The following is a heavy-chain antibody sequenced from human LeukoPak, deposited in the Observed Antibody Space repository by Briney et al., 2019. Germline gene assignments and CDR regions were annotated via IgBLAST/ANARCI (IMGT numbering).Heavy chain of an antibody. CDR2: ITNSGGNT. V-gene: IGHV3-23*01. J-gene: IGHJ4*02. D-gene: IGHD5-12*01. CDR3: AKGGQTDRFDY. CDR1: GFTFTSYA. Sequence: PGGSLRLSCAASGFTFTSYAMSWVRQAPGKGLEWVSGITNSGGNTYYADSVKGRFTISRDNSKSTLYPQMNSLRAEDTAVFYCAKGGQTDRFDYWGQGALVTVSS.